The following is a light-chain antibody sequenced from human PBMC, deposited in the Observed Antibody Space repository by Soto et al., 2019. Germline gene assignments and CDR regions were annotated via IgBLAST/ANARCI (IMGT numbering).Light chain of an antibody. J-gene: IGKJ1*01. CDR2: GAS. CDR3: QQYNNWPPT. CDR1: QSVSGN. V-gene: IGKV3-15*01. Sequence: EIVMTQSPATLSVSPGERATLSCRASQSVSGNLAWYQQKPGQAPRFLIYGASTGATGIPARFSGSGSGTEFTLTISSLQSEDFAVYYCQQYNNWPPTFGQGTKVEIK.